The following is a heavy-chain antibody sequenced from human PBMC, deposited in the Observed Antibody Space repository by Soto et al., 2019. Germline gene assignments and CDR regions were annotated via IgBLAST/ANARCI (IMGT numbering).Heavy chain of an antibody. CDR3: ARSPTLVRRKAWFDT. Sequence: QVQLVQSGAEVKKPGASVKVPCKASGYTFTSYYMYWVRQARGQGLDLMGIINPTAGSTTYAQKFKGRVTMRRDTSSSTVYMDLSSLRSEDTAVYYCARSPTLVRRKAWFDTWGQGTLVTVAS. CDR2: INPTAGST. J-gene: IGHJ5*02. V-gene: IGHV1-46*01. D-gene: IGHD3-10*01. CDR1: GYTFTSYY.